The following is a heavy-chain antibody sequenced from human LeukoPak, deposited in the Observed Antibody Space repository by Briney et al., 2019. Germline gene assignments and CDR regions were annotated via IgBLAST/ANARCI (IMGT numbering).Heavy chain of an antibody. V-gene: IGHV1-8*02. J-gene: IGHJ4*02. CDR1: GYTFTRYY. CDR2: MNPNSGNT. Sequence: ASVKVSCKASGYTFTRYYMHWVRQAPGQGLEWMGWMNPNSGNTGYAHKFQGRVTMTRNTSISTAYMELSRLRSEDTAVYYCARGLGILTGYYIVWGQGTLVTVSS. D-gene: IGHD3-9*01. CDR3: ARGLGILTGYYIV.